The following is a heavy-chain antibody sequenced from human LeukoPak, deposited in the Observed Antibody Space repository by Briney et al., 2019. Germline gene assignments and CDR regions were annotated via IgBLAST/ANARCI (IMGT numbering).Heavy chain of an antibody. CDR2: IYENGGTT. V-gene: IGHV3-23*01. D-gene: IGHD2-21*01. J-gene: IGHJ4*02. CDR3: AKDFRIGYSAHFDY. CDR1: GFTFRSHA. Sequence: QPGGSLRLSCVGSGFTFRSHAMSWVRQAPEKGLEFVSGIYENGGTTYYADSVKGRFSISRDNSKNTLYPQMDSLRGEDTAVYYCAKDFRIGYSAHFDYWGQGALVTVSS.